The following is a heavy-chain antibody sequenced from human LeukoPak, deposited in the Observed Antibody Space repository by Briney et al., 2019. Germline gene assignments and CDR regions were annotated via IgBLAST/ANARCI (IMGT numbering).Heavy chain of an antibody. J-gene: IGHJ6*03. CDR1: GFTFRSYS. CDR2: IKQDGSEK. CDR3: ARDSNNYYYYMDV. Sequence: GGSLRLSCAASGFTFRSYSMSWVRQAPGKGLEWVANIKQDGSEKYYVDSVKGRFTISRDNAKNSLYLQMNSLRAEDTAVYYCARDSNNYYYYMDVWGKGTTVTISS. V-gene: IGHV3-7*01.